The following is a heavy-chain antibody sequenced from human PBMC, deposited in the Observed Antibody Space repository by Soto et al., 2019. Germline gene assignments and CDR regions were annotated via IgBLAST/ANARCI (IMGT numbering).Heavy chain of an antibody. CDR3: ARAGSGQQLVSGVWFDP. CDR2: IYYSGST. Sequence: QVQLQESGPGLVKPSETLSLTCTVSGGSISSYYWSWIRQPPGKGLEWIGYIYYSGSTNYNPSLKSRVTISVDTSKNQFSLKLSSVTAADTAVYYCARAGSGQQLVSGVWFDPWGQGTLVTVSS. V-gene: IGHV4-59*01. J-gene: IGHJ5*02. CDR1: GGSISSYY. D-gene: IGHD6-13*01.